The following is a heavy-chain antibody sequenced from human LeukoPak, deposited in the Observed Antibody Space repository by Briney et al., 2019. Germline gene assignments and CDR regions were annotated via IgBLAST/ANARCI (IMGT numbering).Heavy chain of an antibody. D-gene: IGHD3-10*01. V-gene: IGHV3-23*01. Sequence: GGSLRLSCEVSGFTFSTFGMNWLRQAPGKGLEWVSSFRGDGGSTYYAESVKGRFTISRDNSKNTVYLQMNNLRVEDTAIYYCAKDGYGSGGRWFDPWGQGTLVTVSS. CDR3: AKDGYGSGGRWFDP. CDR1: GFTFSTFG. J-gene: IGHJ5*02. CDR2: FRGDGGST.